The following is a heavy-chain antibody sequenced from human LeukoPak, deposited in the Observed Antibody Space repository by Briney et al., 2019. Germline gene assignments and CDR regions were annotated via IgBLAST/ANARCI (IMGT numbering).Heavy chain of an antibody. CDR3: ARDLGYTSAWGYNWFDP. Sequence: HPGGSLRLSCAASGFSFSSSWMSWVRQAPGKGLEWVSNIKQDGSEKYYVDSVKGRFTISRDNVKNSLYLQMNSLRAEDTAVYHCARDLGYTSAWGYNWFDPWGQGTLVTVSS. J-gene: IGHJ5*02. CDR2: IKQDGSEK. D-gene: IGHD6-19*01. CDR1: GFSFSSSW. V-gene: IGHV3-7*01.